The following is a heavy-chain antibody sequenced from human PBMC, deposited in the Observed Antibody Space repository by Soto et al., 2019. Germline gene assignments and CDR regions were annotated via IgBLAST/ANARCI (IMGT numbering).Heavy chain of an antibody. CDR3: VKEYCTGGAGFDAFDX. CDR1: GFIFSNYE. J-gene: IGHJ3*01. CDR2: ISCSGTTI. D-gene: IGHD2-8*02. V-gene: IGHV3-48*03. Sequence: GSLRLSFAASGFIFSNYEVDWLRQVPGKGLEEISYISCSGTTIYYEASVKARFKISRHDARNCLYLKMNNLRDEDTDVYFCVKEYCTGGAGFDAFDXSGQGT.